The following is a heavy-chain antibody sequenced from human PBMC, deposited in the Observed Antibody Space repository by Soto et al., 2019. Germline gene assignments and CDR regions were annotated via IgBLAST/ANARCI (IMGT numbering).Heavy chain of an antibody. J-gene: IGHJ4*02. CDR3: ARWHYYDSSGQGYFDY. CDR2: ISAYNGNT. Sequence: ASVKVSCKASGYTFTSYGISWVRQAPGQGLEWMGWISAYNGNTNYAQKLQGRVTMTTDTSTSTAYMELRSLRSDDTAVYYCARWHYYDSSGQGYFDYWGQGPLVTVSS. D-gene: IGHD3-22*01. V-gene: IGHV1-18*01. CDR1: GYTFTSYG.